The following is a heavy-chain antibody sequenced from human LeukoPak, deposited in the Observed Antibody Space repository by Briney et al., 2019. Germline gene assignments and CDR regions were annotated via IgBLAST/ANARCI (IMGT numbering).Heavy chain of an antibody. D-gene: IGHD3-3*01. V-gene: IGHV3-7*05. J-gene: IGHJ4*02. CDR1: GFTFSSYW. CDR2: IEQEGSEK. Sequence: GGSLRLSCTASGFTFSSYWMSWVRQAPGKGLEWVANIEQEGSEKNYVDSVKGRFTISRDNAKNSLYLQMNSLRAEDTAVYYCARRGRIFGVVIIGYFDYWGQGTLVTVSS. CDR3: ARRGRIFGVVIIGYFDY.